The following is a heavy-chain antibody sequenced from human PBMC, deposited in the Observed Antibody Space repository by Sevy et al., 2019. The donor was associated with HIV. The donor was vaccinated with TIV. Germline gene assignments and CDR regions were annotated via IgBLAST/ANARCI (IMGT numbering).Heavy chain of an antibody. V-gene: IGHV3-7*03. CDR2: IRQDGSEM. CDR1: GFTFSSFW. CDR3: AWRYFDL. J-gene: IGHJ4*02. Sequence: GGSLRLSCKASGFTFSSFWMQWVRQAPGKGLEWVANIRQDGSEMYYVGSVKGRFTISRDNAKNALYLQMDGLRAEDTAVYYRAWRYFDLWGQGTLVTVSS.